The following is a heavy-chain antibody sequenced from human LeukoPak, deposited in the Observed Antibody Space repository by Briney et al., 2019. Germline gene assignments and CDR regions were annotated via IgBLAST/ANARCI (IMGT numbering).Heavy chain of an antibody. Sequence: GGSLRLSCAASGFTFNTYAMNWVRQAPGKGLEWVSSISGSGENTYYADSVKGRFTISRDNSKNTLSLQMNSLRAEDTAVYYCAEGSVNYDILTGSYFDYWGQGTLVTVSS. J-gene: IGHJ4*02. CDR3: AEGSVNYDILTGSYFDY. CDR2: ISGSGENT. CDR1: GFTFNTYA. D-gene: IGHD3-9*01. V-gene: IGHV3-23*01.